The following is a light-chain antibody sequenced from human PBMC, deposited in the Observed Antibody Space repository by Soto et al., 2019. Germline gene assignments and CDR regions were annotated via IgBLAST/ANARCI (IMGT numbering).Light chain of an antibody. CDR2: GAS. Sequence: DIVLTQSPGTLSLSPGEGATLSCRASQSVSSSYLAWYQKKPGQAPRLLIYGASIRANDIPDRFSGGGSGTDFTLTISRLEPEDFAVYYCQQYGSSPYTFGQGTILEIK. CDR3: QQYGSSPYT. CDR1: QSVSSSY. V-gene: IGKV3-20*01. J-gene: IGKJ2*01.